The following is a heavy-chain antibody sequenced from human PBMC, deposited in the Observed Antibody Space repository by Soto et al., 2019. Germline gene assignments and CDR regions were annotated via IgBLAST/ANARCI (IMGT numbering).Heavy chain of an antibody. CDR2: IRRNAYGGTT. Sequence: PGGSLRLSCTTSGFTFGDYALSWVRQAPGKGLEWVGFIRRNAYGGTTDYAASVKGRFTISRDDSKSIAYLQMNSLRTEDTALYYCTRASSLDFDFWGPGTLATVSS. V-gene: IGHV3-49*04. D-gene: IGHD3-16*01. CDR1: GFTFGDYA. J-gene: IGHJ4*02. CDR3: TRASSLDFDF.